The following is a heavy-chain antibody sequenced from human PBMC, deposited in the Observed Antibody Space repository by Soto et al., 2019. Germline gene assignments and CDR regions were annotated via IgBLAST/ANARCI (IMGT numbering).Heavy chain of an antibody. J-gene: IGHJ4*02. CDR3: AKDGNWLDVYFDV. V-gene: IGHV3-23*01. D-gene: IGHD6-19*01. CDR1: GIEFSNYA. CDR2: SSASGRSR. Sequence: GGSLRLSCVASGIEFSNYAMSWVRQAPGKGLEWVSISSASGRSRYHADSVKGRCTISRDNSKNTLYLHMTNLRAEDTAVYYCAKDGNWLDVYFDVWGQGTPVTVSS.